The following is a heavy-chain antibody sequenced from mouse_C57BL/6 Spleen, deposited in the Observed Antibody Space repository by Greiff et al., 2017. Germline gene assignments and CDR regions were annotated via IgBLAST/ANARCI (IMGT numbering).Heavy chain of an antibody. J-gene: IGHJ3*01. Sequence: VQLQESGAELARPGASVKLSCKASGYTFTSYGISWVKQRTGQGLEWIGEIYPRSGNTYYNEKFKGKATLTADKSSSTAYMELRSLTSEDSAVYFCARVGDDLFAYWGQGTLVTVSA. V-gene: IGHV1-81*01. CDR3: ARVGDDLFAY. CDR2: IYPRSGNT. D-gene: IGHD2-13*01. CDR1: GYTFTSYG.